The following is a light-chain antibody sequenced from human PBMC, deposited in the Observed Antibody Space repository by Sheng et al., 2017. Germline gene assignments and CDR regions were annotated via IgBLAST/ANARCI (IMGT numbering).Light chain of an antibody. J-gene: IGKJ4*01. CDR3: QQYYVTPLT. CDR2: WAS. Sequence: VMTQSPDSLAVSLGERATINCKSSQSVLYSSNNKNYLAWYQQKPGQPPKLLIYWASTRASGVPDRFSGSGSGTDFTLTITSLQAEDVAVYYCQQYYVTPLTFGGGTRVEIK. V-gene: IGKV4-1*01. CDR1: QSVLYSSNNKNY.